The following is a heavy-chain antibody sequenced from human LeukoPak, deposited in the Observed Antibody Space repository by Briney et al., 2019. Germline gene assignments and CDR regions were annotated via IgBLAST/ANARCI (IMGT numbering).Heavy chain of an antibody. V-gene: IGHV3-30*18. CDR2: ISYDGSNI. Sequence: GRSLRLSCAASGFTFRSYGMHWVRQAPGKGPEWVAYISYDGSNIHYADTVKGRFTISRDNSRNTLYLQMNSLRAEDTALYYCAKHLPGCQWEPLDYWGQGTLVTVSS. D-gene: IGHD1-26*01. CDR1: GFTFRSYG. J-gene: IGHJ4*02. CDR3: AKHLPGCQWEPLDY.